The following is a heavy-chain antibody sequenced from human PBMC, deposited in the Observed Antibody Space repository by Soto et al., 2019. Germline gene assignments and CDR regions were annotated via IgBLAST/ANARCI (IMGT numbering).Heavy chain of an antibody. CDR2: ISTDGGNT. Sequence: EVQLVESGGDLVQPGGSLRLSCSASGFTFSIYAMHWVRQAPGKGLEYVSSISTDGGNTHYADSVKGRFTISRDNSKNTVYLQMSSLRAEDTAVYYCVKGEYYYDSSGYHPFDYWGQGTLVTVSS. CDR1: GFTFSIYA. J-gene: IGHJ4*02. CDR3: VKGEYYYDSSGYHPFDY. D-gene: IGHD3-22*01. V-gene: IGHV3-64D*06.